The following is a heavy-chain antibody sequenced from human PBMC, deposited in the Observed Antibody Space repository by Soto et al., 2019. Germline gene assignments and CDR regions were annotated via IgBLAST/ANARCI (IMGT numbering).Heavy chain of an antibody. V-gene: IGHV5-10-1*01. D-gene: IGHD4-17*01. Sequence: GESLKISGKGSGYSFTSYWISWVRQMPGKGLEWMGRIDPSDSYTNYSPSFQGHVTISADKSISTAYLQWSSLKASDTAMYYCARHPTSTVVTSYYYGMDVWGQGTTVTVSS. CDR3: ARHPTSTVVTSYYYGMDV. CDR2: IDPSDSYT. CDR1: GYSFTSYW. J-gene: IGHJ6*02.